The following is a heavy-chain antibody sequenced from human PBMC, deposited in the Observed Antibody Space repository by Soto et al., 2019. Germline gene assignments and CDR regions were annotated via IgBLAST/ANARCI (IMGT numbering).Heavy chain of an antibody. D-gene: IGHD3-16*02. CDR2: IRSKPSGGTA. CDR3: TIDRPFTGWGVIAT. CDR1: GLTFGDAW. V-gene: IGHV3-15*01. Sequence: EVQLVESGGGLVNPGGSLRLSCAASGLTFGDAWMTWVRQAPGKGPEWVGLIRSKPSGGTADYAAPVKGRFILSRDDSKNTVYMQMNSLKTEDTAVYYCTIDRPFTGWGVIATWGQGTVVTVSS. J-gene: IGHJ3*01.